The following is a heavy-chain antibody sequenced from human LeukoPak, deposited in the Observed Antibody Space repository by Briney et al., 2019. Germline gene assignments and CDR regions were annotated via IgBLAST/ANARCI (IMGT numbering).Heavy chain of an antibody. V-gene: IGHV3-21*04. CDR2: ISGRSEHI. CDR1: GFTVNNNY. J-gene: IGHJ4*02. D-gene: IGHD1-26*01. CDR3: ARGVGAMSQNFDY. Sequence: SGGSLRLSCAASGFTVNNNYMNWVRQAPGKGLEWVSSISGRSEHILYADSVKGRFTISRDNAKNLLYLQMNSLRAEDTAVYYCARGVGAMSQNFDYWGQGTLVTVSS.